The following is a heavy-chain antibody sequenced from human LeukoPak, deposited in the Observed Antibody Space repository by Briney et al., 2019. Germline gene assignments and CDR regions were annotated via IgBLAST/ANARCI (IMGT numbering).Heavy chain of an antibody. Sequence: ASVKVSCKASGYTFTGYYMHWVRQAPGQGLEWMGWINPNSGGTNYAQKFQGRVTMTRDTSISTAYMELSRLRSDDTAVYYCARPAVPAAPYYYYYMDVWGKGTTVTVSS. J-gene: IGHJ6*03. CDR3: ARPAVPAAPYYYYYMDV. CDR2: INPNSGGT. D-gene: IGHD2-2*01. CDR1: GYTFTGYY. V-gene: IGHV1-2*02.